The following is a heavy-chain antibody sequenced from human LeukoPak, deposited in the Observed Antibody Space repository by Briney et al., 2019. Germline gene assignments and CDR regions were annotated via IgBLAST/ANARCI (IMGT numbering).Heavy chain of an antibody. D-gene: IGHD1-1*01. V-gene: IGHV1-2*02. CDR3: ARSGFTTGFYLDF. CDR2: IDPISGGT. CDR1: GYTFTGYY. Sequence: GASVKVSCKASGYTFTGYYIHWLRQAPAHGLEWMGWIDPISGGTNYAQKFQDTITMTRDKSIATAYMEVGRLNSDETAVYYCARSGFTTGFYLDFWGQGTLVAVSS. J-gene: IGHJ4*02.